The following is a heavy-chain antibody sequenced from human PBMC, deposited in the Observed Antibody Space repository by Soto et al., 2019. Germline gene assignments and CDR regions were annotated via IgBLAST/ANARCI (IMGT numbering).Heavy chain of an antibody. J-gene: IGHJ4*02. V-gene: IGHV4-59*08. CDR2: IYYSGST. Sequence: SEPLPVTSTVLGGSISSYYWRWIRQHPGKGLEWIGYIYYSGSTNYNPSLKSRVTISVDTSKNQFSLKLSSVTAADTAVYYCAIEVLGYYDSSGCFIFDYWGQGTLVTVFS. D-gene: IGHD3-22*01. CDR1: GGSISSYY. CDR3: AIEVLGYYDSSGCFIFDY.